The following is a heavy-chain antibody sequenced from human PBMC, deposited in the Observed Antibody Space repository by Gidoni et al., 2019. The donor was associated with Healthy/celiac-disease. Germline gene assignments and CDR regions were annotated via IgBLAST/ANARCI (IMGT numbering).Heavy chain of an antibody. V-gene: IGHV1-46*01. D-gene: IGHD1-26*01. CDR3: ASMPHRKVGAIGSDY. CDR2: INPSGGST. J-gene: IGHJ4*02. Sequence: QVQLVQSGAEVKKPGASVKVSCKASGYTFTSYYMHWVRQAPGQGLEWMGIINPSGGSTSYAQKFQGRVTMTRDTSTSTVYMELSSLRSEDTAVYYCASMPHRKVGAIGSDYWGQGTLVTVSS. CDR1: GYTFTSYY.